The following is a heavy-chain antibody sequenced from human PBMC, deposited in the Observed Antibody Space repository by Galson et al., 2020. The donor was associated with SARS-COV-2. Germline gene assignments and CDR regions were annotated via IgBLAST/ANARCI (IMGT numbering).Heavy chain of an antibody. V-gene: IGHV4-59*08. Sequence: ETSETLSLTCTFTRGSISGHYWSWIRQPPGKGLEWLGYVSDSGSANYNPSLKSRVTISLDTPKKQFSLKVKSATAADTAVYYCAKLAEGRRTSEDYWGQGTLVTVSS. D-gene: IGHD3-3*02. CDR3: AKLAEGRRTSEDY. CDR2: VSDSGSA. J-gene: IGHJ4*02. CDR1: RGSISGHY.